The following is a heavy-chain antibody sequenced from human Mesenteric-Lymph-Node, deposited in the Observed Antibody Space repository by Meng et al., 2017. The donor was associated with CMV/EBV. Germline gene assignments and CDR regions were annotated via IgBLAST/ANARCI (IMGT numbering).Heavy chain of an antibody. CDR1: GYTLSSYY. V-gene: IGHV1-8*02. CDR3: AISAVTAAFDY. Sequence: ASVKVSCKASGYTLSSYYMQWVRQAPGQGLEWMGSMNPSSGYTAYAQKFQGRVTMTRDTSITTAYMTLSSLRSEDTAVYYCAISAVTAAFDYWGQGTLVTVSS. CDR2: MNPSSGYT. J-gene: IGHJ4*02. D-gene: IGHD6-25*01.